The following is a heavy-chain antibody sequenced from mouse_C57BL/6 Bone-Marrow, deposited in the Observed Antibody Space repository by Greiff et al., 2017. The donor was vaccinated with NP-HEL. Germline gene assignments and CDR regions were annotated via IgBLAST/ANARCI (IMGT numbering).Heavy chain of an antibody. CDR2: VYPGSGST. J-gene: IGHJ3*01. CDR1: GYTFTSYW. V-gene: IGHV1-55*01. Sequence: VQLQQPGAELVKPGASVKMSCKASGYTFTSYWITWVKQRPGQGLAWIGDVYPGSGSTNYNEKFKSKATLTVDTSSSPAYMQLISRPSEDSAVYYCASPDYYGSSRFAYWGQGTLVTVSA. D-gene: IGHD1-1*01. CDR3: ASPDYYGSSRFAY.